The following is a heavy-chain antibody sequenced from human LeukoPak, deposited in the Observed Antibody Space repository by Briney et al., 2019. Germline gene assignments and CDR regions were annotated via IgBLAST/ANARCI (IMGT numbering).Heavy chain of an antibody. CDR2: ISSSSSYI. J-gene: IGHJ4*02. D-gene: IGHD5-12*01. CDR3: ARTIRSIVATSNFDY. V-gene: IGHV3-21*01. Sequence: GGSLRLSCAASGFTFSSYSMNWVRQAPGKGLEWVSSISSSSSYIYYADSVKGRFTISRDNAKNSLYLRMNSLRAEDTAVYYCARTIRSIVATSNFDYWGQGTLVTVSS. CDR1: GFTFSSYS.